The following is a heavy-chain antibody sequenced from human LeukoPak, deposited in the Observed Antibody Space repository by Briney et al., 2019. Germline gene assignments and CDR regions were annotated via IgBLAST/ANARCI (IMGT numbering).Heavy chain of an antibody. CDR2: INPKSGGT. Sequence: ASVKVSCKASGYTFSGYYMHWVRQAPGQGLEWMGWINPKSGGTNYAQKFQGRVTMTRDTSISTAYMELSRLRSDDTAVYYCARLRWELLGSAFDIWGQGTMVTVSS. V-gene: IGHV1-2*02. J-gene: IGHJ3*02. D-gene: IGHD1-26*01. CDR3: ARLRWELLGSAFDI. CDR1: GYTFSGYY.